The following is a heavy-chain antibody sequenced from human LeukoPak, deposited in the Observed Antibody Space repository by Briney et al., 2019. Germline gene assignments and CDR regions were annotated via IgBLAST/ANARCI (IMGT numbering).Heavy chain of an antibody. CDR1: GLNVGSNY. Sequence: KTGGSLRLSCVASGLNVGSNYMTWVRQAPGKGLEWVSSISSSSSYIYYADSVKGRFTISRDNAKSSLYLQMNSLRAEDTAVYYCASYLWGNDYWGQGTLVTVSS. CDR3: ASYLWGNDY. V-gene: IGHV3-21*01. J-gene: IGHJ4*02. CDR2: ISSSSSYI. D-gene: IGHD1-26*01.